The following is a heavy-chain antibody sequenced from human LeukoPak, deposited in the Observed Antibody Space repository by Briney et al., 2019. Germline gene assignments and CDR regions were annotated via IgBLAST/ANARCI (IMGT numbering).Heavy chain of an antibody. D-gene: IGHD1-26*01. CDR2: IYSGGST. Sequence: GGSLRLSCAASGFTVSSNYMSWVRQAPGKGLEWVSVIYSGGSTYYADSVKGRFTISRDNSKNTLYLQMNSLKAEDTAVYYCAREGGGDAFDIWGQGTLVTVSS. CDR3: AREGGGDAFDI. CDR1: GFTVSSNY. V-gene: IGHV3-66*01. J-gene: IGHJ3*02.